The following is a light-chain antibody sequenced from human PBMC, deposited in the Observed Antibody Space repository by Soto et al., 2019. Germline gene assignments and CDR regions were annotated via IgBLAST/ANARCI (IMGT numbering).Light chain of an antibody. Sequence: ELALTQAPGTLSVSPGARATLSCRASQSVSSNLAWYQQKPGQAPRLIISGASTRATGTPARFSGSGSGTDFTLTISRLEPEEFAVYDCQQYGSSGTVGQGTKVDIK. CDR2: GAS. J-gene: IGKJ1*01. V-gene: IGKV3-20*01. CDR1: QSVSSN. CDR3: QQYGSSGT.